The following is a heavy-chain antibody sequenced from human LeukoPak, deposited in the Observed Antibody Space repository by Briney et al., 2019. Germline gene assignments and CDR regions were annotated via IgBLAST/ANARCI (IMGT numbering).Heavy chain of an antibody. V-gene: IGHV4-38-2*01. Sequence: SETLSLTCALPGYSISSGYYWAGTRRPPGKGLEWIGSSYHSGGTYYNRPLKSRVTISVDTSKNQFSLKRSSVTAADTAVYYCARHAVGAYRYYFDYWGQGTLVTVSS. CDR3: ARHAVGAYRYYFDY. CDR1: GYSISSGYY. D-gene: IGHD3-16*01. J-gene: IGHJ4*02. CDR2: SYHSGGT.